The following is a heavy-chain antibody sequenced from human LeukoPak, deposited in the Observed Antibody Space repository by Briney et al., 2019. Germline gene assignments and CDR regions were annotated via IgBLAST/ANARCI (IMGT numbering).Heavy chain of an antibody. CDR1: GYTFTGYY. Sequence: ASVKVSCKASGYTFTGYYMHWVRQAPGQGLEWMVWINPNSGGTNYAQKLQGRVTMTRDTSISTAYMELSRLRSDDTAVYYCARDRSGSSDYYYYGMDVWGQGTTVTVSS. CDR2: INPNSGGT. V-gene: IGHV1-2*02. J-gene: IGHJ6*02. CDR3: ARDRSGSSDYYYYGMDV. D-gene: IGHD1-26*01.